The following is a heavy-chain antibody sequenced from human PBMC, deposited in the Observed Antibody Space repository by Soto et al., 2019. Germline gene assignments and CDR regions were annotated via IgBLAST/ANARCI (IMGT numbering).Heavy chain of an antibody. Sequence: SETLSLTCTVSGGSISSSSYYWGWIRQPPGKGLEWIGSIYYSGSTYYNPSLKSRVTISVDTSKNQFSLKLSSVTAADTAVYYCVRHVPEQQLAWFDPWGQGTLVTVSS. CDR1: GGSISSSSYY. CDR3: VRHVPEQQLAWFDP. CDR2: IYYSGST. J-gene: IGHJ5*02. V-gene: IGHV4-39*01. D-gene: IGHD6-13*01.